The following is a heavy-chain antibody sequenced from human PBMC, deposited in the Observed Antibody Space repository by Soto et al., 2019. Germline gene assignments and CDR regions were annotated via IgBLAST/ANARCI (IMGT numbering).Heavy chain of an antibody. V-gene: IGHV3-23*01. CDR2: ISGSGGST. Sequence: EVPLLESGGGLVQPGGSLRLSCAASGFTFSSYAMSWVRQAPGKGLEWVSAISGSGGSTYYADSVKGRFTISRDNSKNTLYLQMNSLRAEDTAVYYCAAWTTVVTPYYGMDVWGQGTTVTVSS. CDR1: GFTFSSYA. CDR3: AAWTTVVTPYYGMDV. J-gene: IGHJ6*02. D-gene: IGHD4-17*01.